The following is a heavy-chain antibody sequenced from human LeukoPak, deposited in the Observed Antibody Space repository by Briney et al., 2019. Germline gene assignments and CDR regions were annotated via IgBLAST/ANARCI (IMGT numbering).Heavy chain of an antibody. J-gene: IGHJ1*01. CDR3: ARGRDDYDSSGYLPFQH. CDR2: IYYSGYT. Sequence: SETLSLTCTVSGASVSSGSNYWSWIRQPPGKGLEWIGYIYYSGYTNYNPSLKSRVTISADTSKNQFSLKLSSATAADTAVYYCARGRDDYDSSGYLPFQHWGQGTLVSVSS. CDR1: GASVSSGSNY. V-gene: IGHV4-61*01. D-gene: IGHD3-22*01.